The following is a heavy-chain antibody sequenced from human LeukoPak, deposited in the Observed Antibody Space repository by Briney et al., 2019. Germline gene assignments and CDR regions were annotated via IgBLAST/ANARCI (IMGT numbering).Heavy chain of an antibody. CDR1: GFTFSSYA. CDR2: ISYDGSNK. CDR3: ASSSVVREDY. J-gene: IGHJ4*02. D-gene: IGHD4-23*01. V-gene: IGHV3-30*04. Sequence: GGSLRLSCAASGFTFSSYAMHWVRQAPGKGLEWVAVISYDGSNKYYADSVKGRFTISRDNSKNTLHLQMNSLRAEDTAVYYCASSSVVREDYWGQGTLVTVSS.